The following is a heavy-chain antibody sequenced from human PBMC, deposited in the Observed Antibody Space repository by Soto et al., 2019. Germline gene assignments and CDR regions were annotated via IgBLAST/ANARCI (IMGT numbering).Heavy chain of an antibody. D-gene: IGHD5-18*01. V-gene: IGHV1-69*13. J-gene: IGHJ4*02. CDR1: GGTFYTYT. CDR3: ARIPRYSFPTSDDLDS. Sequence: ASVQVSFQASGGTFYTYTFSWVRQAPGQGLEWMGSITPIYPTTNYAEKFQGRLTVTADGSTNTAYMELNSLTSEDTAVYYCARIPRYSFPTSDDLDSWGQGTLVTVPQ. CDR2: ITPIYPTT.